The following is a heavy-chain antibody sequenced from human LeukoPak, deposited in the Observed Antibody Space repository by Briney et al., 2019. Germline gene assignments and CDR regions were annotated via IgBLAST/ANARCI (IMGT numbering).Heavy chain of an antibody. V-gene: IGHV3-48*03. Sequence: GGSLRLSCAASGFTFSAYEMNWVRQAPGKGLEWVSYISTTGTTMYYADSVKGRFTISRDNAKNSLYLQMNSLTAEDTAVYYCARDFNAGWGQGTPVTVSS. CDR3: ARDFNAG. CDR2: ISTTGTTM. J-gene: IGHJ4*02. CDR1: GFTFSAYE.